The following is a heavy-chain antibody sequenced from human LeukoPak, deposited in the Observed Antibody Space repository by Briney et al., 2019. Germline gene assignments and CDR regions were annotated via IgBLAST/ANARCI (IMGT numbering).Heavy chain of an antibody. J-gene: IGHJ4*02. D-gene: IGHD3-22*01. Sequence: GGSLRLSCAASGFTFSSYAISWVRQAPGKGLGWVSAISGSGGSTYYADSVKGRFTISRDNSKNTLYLQMNSLRAEDTAVYYCAKGSYYYDSSGYYPAGYWGQGTLVTVSS. CDR1: GFTFSSYA. CDR3: AKGSYYYDSSGYYPAGY. V-gene: IGHV3-23*01. CDR2: ISGSGGST.